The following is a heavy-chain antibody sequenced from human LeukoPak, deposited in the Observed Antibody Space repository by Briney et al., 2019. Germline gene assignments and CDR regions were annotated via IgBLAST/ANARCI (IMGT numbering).Heavy chain of an antibody. CDR3: ARGPHLEDAFDI. CDR2: IRYDGSNK. CDR1: GFTFSSYG. V-gene: IGHV3-30*02. D-gene: IGHD1-1*01. Sequence: GGSLRLSCAASGFTFSSYGMHWVRQAPGKGLEWVAFIRYDGSNKYYADSVKGRFTISRDNSKNTLYLQMNSLRAEDTAVYYCARGPHLEDAFDIWGQGTMVTVSS. J-gene: IGHJ3*02.